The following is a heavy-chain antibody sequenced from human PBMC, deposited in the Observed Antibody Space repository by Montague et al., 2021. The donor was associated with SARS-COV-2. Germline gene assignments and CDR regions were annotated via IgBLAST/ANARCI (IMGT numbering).Heavy chain of an antibody. V-gene: IGHV4-4*07. CDR3: GRGVVAATPVVDY. D-gene: IGHD2-15*01. J-gene: IGHJ4*02. Sequence: SETLSPTCTVSGDSISSFYWNWIRQPAGKGLEWIGRIYASGGTXXXPSXKGRVTMSVDTSKNQFSLKLNSVTAADTAVYYCGRGVVAATPVVDYWGRGTLVTVSS. CDR1: GDSISSFY. CDR2: IYASGGT.